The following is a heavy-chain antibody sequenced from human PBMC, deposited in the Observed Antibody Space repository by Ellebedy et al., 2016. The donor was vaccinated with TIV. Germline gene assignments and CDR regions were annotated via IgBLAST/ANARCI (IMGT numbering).Heavy chain of an antibody. D-gene: IGHD1-26*01. CDR3: ARVGSYYHERYYYYGMDV. J-gene: IGHJ6*02. Sequence: GESLKISCAASGFTFSSYWMSWVRQAPGKGLEWVANIKQDGSEKYYVDSVKGRFTISRDNAKNSLYLQMNSLRAEDTAVYYCARVGSYYHERYYYYGMDVWGQGTTVTVSS. V-gene: IGHV3-7*03. CDR2: IKQDGSEK. CDR1: GFTFSSYW.